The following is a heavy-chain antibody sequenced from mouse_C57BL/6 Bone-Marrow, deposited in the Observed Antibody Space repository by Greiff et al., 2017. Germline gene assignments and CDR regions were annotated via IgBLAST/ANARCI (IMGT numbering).Heavy chain of an antibody. CDR3: TGIATDYAIDY. J-gene: IGHJ4*01. V-gene: IGHV1-15*01. D-gene: IGHD3-3*01. CDR1: GYTFTDYE. CDR2: IDPETGGT. Sequence: QVHVKQSGAELVRPGASVTLSCKASGYTFTDYEMHWVKQTPVHGLEWIGAIDPETGGTAYNQKFKGKAILTVDKSSSTAYMELRSLTSEDSAVYYCTGIATDYAIDYWGQGTSVTVSS.